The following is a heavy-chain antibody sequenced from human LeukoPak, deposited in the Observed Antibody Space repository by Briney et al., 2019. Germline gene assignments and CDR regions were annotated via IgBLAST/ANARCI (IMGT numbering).Heavy chain of an antibody. CDR1: GFTFNSFA. CDR2: ISGTGCST. V-gene: IGHV3-23*01. J-gene: IGHJ4*02. Sequence: GGPLRLSCAASGFTFNSFAMTWVRQAPGKGLEWVSSISGTGCSTYYAHSVNGRFTISRDNSKNPLYLQMNSLSAEDTALYYCAKHRYDSSGYYFDSWGQGTLVTVSS. D-gene: IGHD3-22*01. CDR3: AKHRYDSSGYYFDS.